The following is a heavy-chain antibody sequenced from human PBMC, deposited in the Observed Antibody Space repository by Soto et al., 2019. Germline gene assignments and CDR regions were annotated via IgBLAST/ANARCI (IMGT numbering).Heavy chain of an antibody. Sequence: EVQLLESGGGLVQPGGSLRLSCAASGLTFRNYAMSWVRQAPGKGLEWVSGISGSADSTFSADPVKGRFTISRDNSKNTLYLQMNSLRAEDTAVYYCAKEGGGGNYYYYGMDVWGQGTTVTVSS. D-gene: IGHD2-15*01. CDR1: GLTFRNYA. V-gene: IGHV3-23*01. CDR2: ISGSADST. CDR3: AKEGGGGNYYYYGMDV. J-gene: IGHJ6*02.